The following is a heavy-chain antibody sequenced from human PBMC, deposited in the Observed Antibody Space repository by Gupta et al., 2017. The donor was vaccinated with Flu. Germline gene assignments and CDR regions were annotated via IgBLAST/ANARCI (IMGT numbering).Heavy chain of an antibody. CDR2: ISKDGSKK. Sequence: QVQLVESGGGVVQPGRSMRLSCAASGFTFSGYGMHWVRQAPGKGLEWVAVISKDGSKKHHADSVKGRFTISRDNSKSTLYLQLDDLRAEDTALYYCAKDVPTGYNGGWPQDTWGQGTLVTVSS. V-gene: IGHV3-30*18. CDR1: GFTFSGYG. J-gene: IGHJ5*02. D-gene: IGHD6-19*01. CDR3: AKDVPTGYNGGWPQDT.